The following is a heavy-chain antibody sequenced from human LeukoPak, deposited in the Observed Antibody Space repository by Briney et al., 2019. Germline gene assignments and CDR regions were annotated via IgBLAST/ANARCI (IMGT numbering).Heavy chain of an antibody. CDR1: GYTFTSYY. J-gene: IGHJ3*02. CDR3: ARDEGIAAAGTGDAFDI. Sequence: ASVKVSCKASGYTFTSYYMHWVRQAPGQGLEWMGIINPSGGSTSYAQKFQGRVTMTRDTSTSTVYMELSSLRSEDTAVYYCARDEGIAAAGTGDAFDIWGQGTMVTVSS. V-gene: IGHV1-46*01. D-gene: IGHD6-13*01. CDR2: INPSGGST.